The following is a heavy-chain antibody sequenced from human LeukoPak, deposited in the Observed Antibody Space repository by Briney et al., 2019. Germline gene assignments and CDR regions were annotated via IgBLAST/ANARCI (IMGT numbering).Heavy chain of an antibody. V-gene: IGHV3-21*01. CDR3: ARAVRAAAGPMDV. CDR2: ISSSSSYI. J-gene: IGHJ6*03. Sequence: SGGSLRLSCAASGFTFSNAWMSWVRRAPGKGLEWVSSISSSSSYIYYADSVKGRFTISRDNAKNSLYLQMNSLRAEDTAVYYCARAVRAAAGPMDVWGKGTTVTVSS. D-gene: IGHD6-13*01. CDR1: GFTFSNAW.